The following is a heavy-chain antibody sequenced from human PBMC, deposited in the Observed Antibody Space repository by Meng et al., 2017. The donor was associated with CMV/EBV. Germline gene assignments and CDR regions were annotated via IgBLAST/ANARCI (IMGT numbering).Heavy chain of an antibody. CDR3: ARAPYDSSGYLVALGDY. D-gene: IGHD3-22*01. CDR2: IYYSGST. Sequence: SISSGDDYWSWIRQHPGEGREWIGYIYYSGSTYYNPSLKSRVTISVDTSKNQFSLKLSSVTAADTAVYYCARAPYDSSGYLVALGDYWGQGTLVTVSS. J-gene: IGHJ4*02. V-gene: IGHV4-31*02. CDR1: SISSGDDY.